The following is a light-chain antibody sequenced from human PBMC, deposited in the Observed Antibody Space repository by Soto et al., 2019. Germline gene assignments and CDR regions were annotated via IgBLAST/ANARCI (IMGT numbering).Light chain of an antibody. CDR1: QSVSNNY. V-gene: IGKV3-20*01. CDR2: GAS. Sequence: EIVLTQSPGTLSLSPGERATLSCWASQSVSNNYLAWYQQRPGQAPRLVIYGASSRATGIPDRFSASGSGTDFTLTISRLEPEDFAVYYCQQYISSPRTFGQGTKVDIK. CDR3: QQYISSPRT. J-gene: IGKJ1*01.